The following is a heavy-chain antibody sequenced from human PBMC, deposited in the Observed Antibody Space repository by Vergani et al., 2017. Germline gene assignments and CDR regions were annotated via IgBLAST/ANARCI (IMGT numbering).Heavy chain of an antibody. CDR1: GFTFGSFG. Sequence: QVHLVESGGGVVQPGRSLRLSCAASGFTFGSFGMHWVRQAPGKGLEWVAVIWYDGRNKQYADSVKGRFTVSRDNYQSTLYLQMNSLRAEDTAMYYCARDLRLMYNRFDPWGQGTLVTVSS. D-gene: IGHD3-3*01. CDR2: IWYDGRNK. CDR3: ARDLRLMYNRFDP. V-gene: IGHV3-33*01. J-gene: IGHJ5*01.